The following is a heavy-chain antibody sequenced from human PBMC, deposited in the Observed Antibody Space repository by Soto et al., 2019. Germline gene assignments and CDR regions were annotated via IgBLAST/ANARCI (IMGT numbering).Heavy chain of an antibody. V-gene: IGHV4-61*08. Sequence: QVQLQESGPGLVKPSETLSLTCTVSGGSFKSGGYSWSWIRQPPGKGLEWIGYFYHTGRTSYNPSLKSRVSISMDTSKTQFSLNLDSVTAADTAVYFCARDFAYFDSWGQGTLVTVSS. CDR2: FYHTGRT. D-gene: IGHD3-3*01. CDR1: GGSFKSGGYS. J-gene: IGHJ4*02. CDR3: ARDFAYFDS.